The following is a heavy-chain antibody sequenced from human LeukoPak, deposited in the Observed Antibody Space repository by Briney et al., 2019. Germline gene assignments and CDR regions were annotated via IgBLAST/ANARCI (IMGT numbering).Heavy chain of an antibody. D-gene: IGHD3-10*01. Sequence: GGSLRLSCAASGFIFDDYGMTWVRQAPGKGLEWVSGINWNGGSTGYGDSVKGRFTISGDNVKNSLYLQMNSLRAEDTALYFCARISTTMIRGVTNWFDPWGQGTLVTVSS. J-gene: IGHJ5*02. CDR2: INWNGGST. V-gene: IGHV3-20*04. CDR1: GFIFDDYG. CDR3: ARISTTMIRGVTNWFDP.